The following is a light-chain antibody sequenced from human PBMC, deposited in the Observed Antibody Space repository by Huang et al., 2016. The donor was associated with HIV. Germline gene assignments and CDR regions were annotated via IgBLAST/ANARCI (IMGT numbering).Light chain of an antibody. J-gene: IGKJ2*01. Sequence: DIQITQSPSSLSASVGDRVIITCRASQNINKYLNWYQQKPGKAPKLLISAASNLQSGVPSSFSGSGSVTDFTLTISNLQPEDSATYYCQQSLRTPRTFGQGTKLEI. CDR2: AAS. CDR1: QNINKY. CDR3: QQSLRTPRT. V-gene: IGKV1-39*01.